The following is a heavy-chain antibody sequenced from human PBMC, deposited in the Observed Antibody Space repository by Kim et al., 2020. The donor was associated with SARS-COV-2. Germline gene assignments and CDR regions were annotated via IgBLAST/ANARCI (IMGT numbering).Heavy chain of an antibody. J-gene: IGHJ4*02. D-gene: IGHD2-21*01. Sequence: VKGRFTISRDNSTNTVYRQMNGLRAEDTAVYYCAKVGSAYCGGSCPIDYWGQGTLVTVSS. CDR3: AKVGSAYCGGSCPIDY. V-gene: IGHV3-33*06.